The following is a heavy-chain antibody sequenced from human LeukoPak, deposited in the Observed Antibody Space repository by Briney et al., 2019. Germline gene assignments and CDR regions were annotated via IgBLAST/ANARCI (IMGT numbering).Heavy chain of an antibody. Sequence: GGSLRLSCATSGFTFTTFWMHWVRQAPGKGLVWVSRINHDGSSTNYADSVKGRFTISRDNAKKSVYLQMNSLRVEDTAVYYCARGSSNIAARNNWFDPWGQGTLVTVSS. J-gene: IGHJ5*02. CDR1: GFTFTTFW. V-gene: IGHV3-74*01. CDR2: INHDGSST. CDR3: ARGSSNIAARNNWFDP. D-gene: IGHD6-6*01.